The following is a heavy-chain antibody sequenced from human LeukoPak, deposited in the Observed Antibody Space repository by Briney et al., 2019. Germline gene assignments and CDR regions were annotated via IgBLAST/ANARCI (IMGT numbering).Heavy chain of an antibody. J-gene: IGHJ3*02. Sequence: ASVKVSCKASGGTFSSYAISWVRQAPGQGLEWMGWMNPNSGNTGYAQKFQGRVTITRNTSISTAYMELSSLRSEDTAVYYCARGFFWGAGIAFDIWGQGTMVTVSS. V-gene: IGHV1-8*03. CDR3: ARGFFWGAGIAFDI. CDR2: MNPNSGNT. D-gene: IGHD3-16*01. CDR1: GGTFSSYA.